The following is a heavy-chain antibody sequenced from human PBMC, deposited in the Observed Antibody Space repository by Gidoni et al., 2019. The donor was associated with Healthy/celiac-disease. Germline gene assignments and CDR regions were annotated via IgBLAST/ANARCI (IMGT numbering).Heavy chain of an antibody. CDR1: GGTFSSYA. CDR3: ARVPSSGLFPLVDV. D-gene: IGHD6-19*01. Sequence: QVQLVQSGAEVKNPAASVKVSCKASGGTFSSYAISWVRQAPGQGLEWMGGIIPIFGTANYAQKFQGRVTITADKSTSTAYMELSSLRSEDTAVYYCARVPSSGLFPLVDVWGQGTTVTVSS. J-gene: IGHJ6*02. V-gene: IGHV1-69*06. CDR2: IIPIFGTA.